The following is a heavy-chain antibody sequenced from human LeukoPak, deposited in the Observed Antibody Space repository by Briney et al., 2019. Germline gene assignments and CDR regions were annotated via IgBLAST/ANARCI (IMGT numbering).Heavy chain of an antibody. D-gene: IGHD3-9*01. CDR1: GDSISSYY. CDR2: IYYSGST. CDR3: AREEAYYDILTGYYGGYYMDV. V-gene: IGHV4-59*01. J-gene: IGHJ6*03. Sequence: SETLSLTCTVSGDSISSYYWSWIRQPPGKGLEWIGYIYYSGSTNYNPSLKSRVTISVDTSKNQFSLKLSSVTAADTAVYYCAREEAYYDILTGYYGGYYMDVWGKGTTVTVSS.